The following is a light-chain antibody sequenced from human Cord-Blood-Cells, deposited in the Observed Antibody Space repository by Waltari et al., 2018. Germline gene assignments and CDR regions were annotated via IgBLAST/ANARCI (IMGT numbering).Light chain of an antibody. J-gene: IGKJ1*01. Sequence: EIVLTQSPGTLSLSPGDRATLSCRASPLVSSSYFAWYQQKPGQAPRLLIYGASSRATGIPDRFSGSGSGTDFTLTISRLEPEDFAVYYCQHPWTFGQGTKVEIK. V-gene: IGKV3-20*01. CDR3: QHPWT. CDR2: GAS. CDR1: PLVSSSY.